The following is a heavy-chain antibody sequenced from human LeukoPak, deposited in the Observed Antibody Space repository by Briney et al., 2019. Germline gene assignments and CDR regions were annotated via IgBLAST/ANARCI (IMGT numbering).Heavy chain of an antibody. CDR2: IYSGGNT. CDR3: ARQYSSSWYAFDY. CDR1: GFTVSSNY. V-gene: IGHV3-53*01. Sequence: QSGGSLRLSCAASGFTVSSNYMSWVRQAPGKGLEWVSVIYSGGNTYYADSVKGRFTISRDNSKNTLYLQMNSLRAEDTAVYYCARQYSSSWYAFDYWGQGTLVTVSS. D-gene: IGHD6-13*01. J-gene: IGHJ4*02.